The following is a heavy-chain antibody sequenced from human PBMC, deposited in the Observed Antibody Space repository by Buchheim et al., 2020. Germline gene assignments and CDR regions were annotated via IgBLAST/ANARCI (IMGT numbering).Heavy chain of an antibody. J-gene: IGHJ4*02. V-gene: IGHV4-59*02. CDR3: ARSARGSSTDYFDY. D-gene: IGHD1-26*01. Sequence: QVQLRESGPGLVEPSETLSLTCSVSGGSVSGYYWVWFRQPPGKGLEWVGYISSTGTTSYNPSLKSRVTISVDASKAHLSLKLISVTAADTAVYFCARSARGSSTDYFDYWGQGTL. CDR1: GGSVSGYY. CDR2: ISSTGTT.